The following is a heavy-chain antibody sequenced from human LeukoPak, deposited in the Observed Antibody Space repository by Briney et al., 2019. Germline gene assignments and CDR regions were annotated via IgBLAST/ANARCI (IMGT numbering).Heavy chain of an antibody. D-gene: IGHD6-19*01. CDR2: ISSSGSTI. CDR1: GFTFSSYE. CDR3: ARDHSGWQP. V-gene: IGHV3-48*03. J-gene: IGHJ5*02. Sequence: GGSLRLSCAASGFTFSSYEMNWVRQAPGKGLEWISFISSSGSTIYYADSVKGRFTISRDNAKNSLYLQVNSLRAEDTAVYYCARDHSGWQPWGQGTLVTVSS.